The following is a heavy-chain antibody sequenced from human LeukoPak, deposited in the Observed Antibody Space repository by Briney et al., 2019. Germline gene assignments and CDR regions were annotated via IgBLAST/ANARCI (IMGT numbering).Heavy chain of an antibody. Sequence: GGSLRLSCAASGFTFDDYAMHWVRQAPGKGLEWVSGISWKSGSIGYADSVKGRFNISRDNAKNSLYLQMNSLRAEDTALYYCAKGVTVVVPAAVDYWGQGTLVTVSS. D-gene: IGHD2-2*01. J-gene: IGHJ4*02. CDR2: ISWKSGSI. V-gene: IGHV3-9*01. CDR3: AKGVTVVVPAAVDY. CDR1: GFTFDDYA.